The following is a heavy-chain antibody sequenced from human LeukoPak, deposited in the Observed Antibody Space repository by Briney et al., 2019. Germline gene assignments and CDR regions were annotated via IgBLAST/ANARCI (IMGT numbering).Heavy chain of an antibody. CDR1: GGSISSYY. D-gene: IGHD4-11*01. Sequence: PSETLSLTCTVSGGSISSYYWNWIRQPPGKGLEWIGYIYYSGSTNYNPSLKSRVTISVDTSKNQFSLKLSSVTAADTAVYYCARSVTTVYYYYYYYMDVWGKGTTVTVSS. CDR3: ARSVTTVYYYYYYYMDV. CDR2: IYYSGST. J-gene: IGHJ6*03. V-gene: IGHV4-59*08.